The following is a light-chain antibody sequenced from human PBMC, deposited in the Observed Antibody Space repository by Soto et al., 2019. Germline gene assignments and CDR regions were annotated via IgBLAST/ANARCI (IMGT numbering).Light chain of an antibody. CDR3: LQHHTYPYP. J-gene: IGKJ2*01. CDR1: QGIGNN. Sequence: DIQMTQSPSSLSASVGDRVTITCRASQGIGNNLGWFQQKVGRAPKRLIYAASSLEGGVPLRFSGSGSGTEFTLTISGLQPEDFATYYCLQHHTYPYPFGQGTKLEIK. V-gene: IGKV1-17*01. CDR2: AAS.